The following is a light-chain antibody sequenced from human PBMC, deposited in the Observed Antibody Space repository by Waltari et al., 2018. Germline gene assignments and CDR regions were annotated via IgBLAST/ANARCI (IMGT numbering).Light chain of an antibody. J-gene: IGKJ3*01. V-gene: IGKV1-13*02. CDR2: DAS. Sequence: IQMPQSPSSLSASAGDTVTITCRASQDITTSLNWYQQEAGKPPKRLIFDASTRQSGVQSRFSGSGSGTDFTLTISSLQPEDFVTYCLQYRSHPFTFGPGTRLEIK. CDR3: LQYRSHPFT. CDR1: QDITTS.